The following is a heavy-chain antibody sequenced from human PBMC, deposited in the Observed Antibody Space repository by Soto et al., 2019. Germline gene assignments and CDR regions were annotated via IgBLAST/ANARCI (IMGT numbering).Heavy chain of an antibody. J-gene: IGHJ5*02. CDR1: GYTFSAYY. CDR3: ARDLGGSMTSWFAP. CDR2: IDPNSGDT. V-gene: IGHV1-2*02. D-gene: IGHD1-26*01. Sequence: ASVKVSCKASGYTFSAYYMHWVRQAPGQGLEWMGWIDPNSGDTDYVQRFQGRVTMTRDTSISTAYMELSRLRSDDTAVYYCARDLGGSMTSWFAPWGQGTLVTVSS.